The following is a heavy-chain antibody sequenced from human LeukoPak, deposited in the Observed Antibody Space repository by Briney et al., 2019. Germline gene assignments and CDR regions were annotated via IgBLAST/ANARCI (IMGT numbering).Heavy chain of an antibody. V-gene: IGHV4-39*07. Sequence: NSSETLSLTCTVSGGSISSSSYYWGWIRQPPGKGLEWIGNIYYSGSTYYNPPLKSRVTISGDTSENQFSLRLSSVTAADTAVYYCARASYSYDISGWVPFDYWGQGTLVTVSS. J-gene: IGHJ4*02. D-gene: IGHD3-22*01. CDR1: GGSISSSSYY. CDR3: ARASYSYDISGWVPFDY. CDR2: IYYSGST.